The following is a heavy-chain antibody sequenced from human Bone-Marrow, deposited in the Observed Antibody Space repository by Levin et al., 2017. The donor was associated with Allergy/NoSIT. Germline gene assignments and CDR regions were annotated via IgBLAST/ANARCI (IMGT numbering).Heavy chain of an antibody. CDR2: INQDGTEK. CDR3: ARKDSSAWCFDY. V-gene: IGHV3-7*01. J-gene: IGHJ4*02. CDR1: GFTFSNYG. Sequence: PGGSLRLSCAASGFTFSNYGMTWVRQAPGKGLEWVSNINQDGTEKNYVDSVKGRFTISKDNANNALHLQMSSLGVEDTAVYFCARKDSSAWCFDYWGQGILVAVSS. D-gene: IGHD6-19*01.